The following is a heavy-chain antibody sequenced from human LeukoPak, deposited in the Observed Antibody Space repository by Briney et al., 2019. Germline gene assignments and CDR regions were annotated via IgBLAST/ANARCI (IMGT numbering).Heavy chain of an antibody. V-gene: IGHV4-34*01. CDR1: GVSFDDYY. J-gene: IGHJ4*02. CDR2: INHSGYT. CDR3: TIMTAGHDY. D-gene: IGHD2-21*02. Sequence: PSETLSLTCAVSGVSFDDYYWSWVRQTPGKGLEWIGEINHSGYTNDSPSLKSRVTLSIDTSRKQFSLNLRSVTVADTGIYYCTIMTAGHDYWGQGTLVTVSS.